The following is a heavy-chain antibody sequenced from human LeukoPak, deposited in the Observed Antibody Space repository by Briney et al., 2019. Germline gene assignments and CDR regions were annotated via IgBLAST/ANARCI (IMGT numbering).Heavy chain of an antibody. Sequence: PSETLSLTCTVSGGSISSSSYYWGWIRQPPGKGLEWIGSIYYSGSTYYNPSLKSRVTISVDTSKNQFSLKLSSVTAADTAVYYCARDSPLPYNSSPGYWGQGTLVTVSS. D-gene: IGHD6-6*01. J-gene: IGHJ4*02. CDR3: ARDSPLPYNSSPGY. CDR2: IYYSGST. CDR1: GGSISSSSYY. V-gene: IGHV4-39*07.